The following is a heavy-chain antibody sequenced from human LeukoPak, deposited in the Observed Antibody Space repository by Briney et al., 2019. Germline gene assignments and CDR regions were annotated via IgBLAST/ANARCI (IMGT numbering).Heavy chain of an antibody. CDR3: AKDRLGGPYFFHY. J-gene: IGHJ4*02. CDR1: GFTFSSYS. CDR2: IGGTGVRT. V-gene: IGHV3-23*01. D-gene: IGHD3-16*01. Sequence: PGGSLRLSCAASGFTFSSYSMNWVRQAPGKGLEWVSTIGGTGVRTYYADSVKGRFTISRDNSKNTLYLQINSLRAEDTAVYFRAKDRLGGPYFFHYWGQGTLVTVSS.